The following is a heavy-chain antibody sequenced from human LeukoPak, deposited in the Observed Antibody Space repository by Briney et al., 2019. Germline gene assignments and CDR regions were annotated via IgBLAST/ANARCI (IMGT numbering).Heavy chain of an antibody. V-gene: IGHV3-33*01. CDR3: ARDAWYSRGWHWTFDY. CDR1: GFSFSNSG. D-gene: IGHD6-19*01. J-gene: IGHJ4*02. Sequence: PGGSLRLSCATSGFSFSNSGMHWVRQAPGKGLEWVAIIWYDGSEKYYADSAKGRFTISRDNSENTLYLQMNSLRAEDTAVYYCARDAWYSRGWHWTFDYWGRGTLVTVSS. CDR2: IWYDGSEK.